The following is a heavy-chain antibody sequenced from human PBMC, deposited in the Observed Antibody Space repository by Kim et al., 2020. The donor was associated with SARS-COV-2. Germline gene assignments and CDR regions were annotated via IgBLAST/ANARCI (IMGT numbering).Heavy chain of an antibody. J-gene: IGHJ6*02. CDR3: ARDNYYYYGMDV. Sequence: SETLSLTCTVSGGSISSGGYYWSWIRQHPGKGLEWIGYIYYSGSTYYNPSLKSRVTISVDTSKNQFSLKLSSVTAADTAVYYCARDNYYYYGMDVWGQGTTVTVSS. V-gene: IGHV4-31*03. CDR2: IYYSGST. CDR1: GGSISSGGYY.